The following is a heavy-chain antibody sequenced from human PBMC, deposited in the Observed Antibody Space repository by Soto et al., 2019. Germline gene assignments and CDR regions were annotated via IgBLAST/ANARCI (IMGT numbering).Heavy chain of an antibody. CDR3: ARRITIFGVVIANEYYYGMDG. CDR1: GGTFSSYA. J-gene: IGHJ6*02. D-gene: IGHD3-3*01. Sequence: SVKVSCKASGGTFSSYAISWVRQAPGQGLEWMGGIIPIFGTANYAQKFQGRVTITADESTSTAYMELSSLRSEDTAVYYCARRITIFGVVIANEYYYGMDGWGQGNTVTVSS. V-gene: IGHV1-69*13. CDR2: IIPIFGTA.